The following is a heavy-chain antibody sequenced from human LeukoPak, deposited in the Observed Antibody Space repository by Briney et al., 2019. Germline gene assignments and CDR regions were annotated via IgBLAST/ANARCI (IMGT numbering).Heavy chain of an antibody. D-gene: IGHD5-18*01. Sequence: ASVKVSCKASGYTFTGYYMHWVRQAPGQGLEWMGWINPNSGGTNYAQKFQGRVTMTRDTSTSTVYMELSSLRSEDTAVYYCASQPGYSYGLNWGQGTLVTVSS. V-gene: IGHV1-2*02. CDR3: ASQPGYSYGLN. CDR2: INPNSGGT. CDR1: GYTFTGYY. J-gene: IGHJ4*02.